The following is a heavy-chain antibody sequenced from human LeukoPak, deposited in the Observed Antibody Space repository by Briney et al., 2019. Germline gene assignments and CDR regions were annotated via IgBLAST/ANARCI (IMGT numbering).Heavy chain of an antibody. CDR2: IYTSGST. J-gene: IGHJ5*02. CDR3: ARDRGYDFWSGYYGWFDP. D-gene: IGHD3-3*01. V-gene: IGHV4-4*07. Sequence: TSETLSLTCTVSGGSISSYYWSWIRQSAGKGLEWIGRIYTSGSTNYNPSLKSRVTMSVDTSKNQFSLKLSSVTAADTAVYYCARDRGYDFWSGYYGWFDPWGQGTLVTVSS. CDR1: GGSISSYY.